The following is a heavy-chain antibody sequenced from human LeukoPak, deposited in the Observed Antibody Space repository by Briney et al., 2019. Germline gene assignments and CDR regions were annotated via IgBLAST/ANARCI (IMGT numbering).Heavy chain of an antibody. CDR1: GGTFSSYA. CDR3: ASSIDYDSSGYQFDY. J-gene: IGHJ4*02. V-gene: IGHV1-69*13. CDR2: IIPIFGTA. Sequence: ASVTVSCKASGGTFSSYAISWVRQAPGQGLEWMGGIIPIFGTANYAQKFQGRVTITADESTSTAYMELSSLRSEDTAVYYCASSIDYDSSGYQFDYWGQGTLVTVSS. D-gene: IGHD3-22*01.